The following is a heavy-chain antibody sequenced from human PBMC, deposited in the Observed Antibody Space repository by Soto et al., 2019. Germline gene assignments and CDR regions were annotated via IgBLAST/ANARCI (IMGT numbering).Heavy chain of an antibody. J-gene: IGHJ5*02. V-gene: IGHV6-1*01. CDR2: TYYRSKWYN. CDR3: ARADPRGGWFDH. Sequence: PSQTLSLTCAISGDSGSSNSVAWNWIRQSPSRGLEWLGRTYYRSKWYNDYAVSVKSRITINPDTSKNQFSLQLNSVTPEDAAMYYCARADPRGGWFDHWGHGTLATVSS. CDR1: GDSGSSNSVA.